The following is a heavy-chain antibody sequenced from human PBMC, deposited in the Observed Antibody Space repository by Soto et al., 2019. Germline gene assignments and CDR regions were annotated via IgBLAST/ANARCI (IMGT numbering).Heavy chain of an antibody. Sequence: GGSLRLSCAASGFTFSSYAMSWVRQAPGKGLEWVSDISGSGGSTYYADSVKGRFTISRDNSKNTLYLQMNSLRAEDTAVYYCADPLPAPTHYDYDEIDVRAQRTTVTVSS. CDR3: ADPLPAPTHYDYDEIDV. J-gene: IGHJ6*02. CDR2: ISGSGGST. V-gene: IGHV3-23*01. D-gene: IGHD3-16*01. CDR1: GFTFSSYA.